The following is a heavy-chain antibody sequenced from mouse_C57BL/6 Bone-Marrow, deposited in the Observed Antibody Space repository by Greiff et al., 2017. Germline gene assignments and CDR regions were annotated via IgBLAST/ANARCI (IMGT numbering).Heavy chain of an antibody. CDR3: ARGCFYDGYDVHFAY. CDR2: IYPRSGNT. D-gene: IGHD2-3*01. Sequence: VKLVESGAELARPGASVKLSCKASGYTFTSYGISWVKQRTGQGLEWIGEIYPRSGNTYYNEKFKGKATLTADKSSSTAYMELRSLTSEDSAVYFCARGCFYDGYDVHFAYWGKGTLVTVSA. CDR1: GYTFTSYG. V-gene: IGHV1-81*01. J-gene: IGHJ3*01.